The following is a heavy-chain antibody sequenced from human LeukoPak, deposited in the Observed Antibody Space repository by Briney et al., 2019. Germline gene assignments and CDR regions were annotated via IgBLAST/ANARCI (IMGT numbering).Heavy chain of an antibody. CDR3: ARVGTIFGVVIEENWFDP. CDR1: GGSISSGGYS. D-gene: IGHD3-3*01. Sequence: PSETLSLTCAVSGGSISSGGYSWSWIRQPPGKGLEWIGYIYHSGSTYYNPSLKSRVTISVDTSKNQFSLKLSSVTAADTAVYYCARVGTIFGVVIEENWFDPWGQGTLVTVSS. CDR2: IYHSGST. J-gene: IGHJ5*02. V-gene: IGHV4-30-2*05.